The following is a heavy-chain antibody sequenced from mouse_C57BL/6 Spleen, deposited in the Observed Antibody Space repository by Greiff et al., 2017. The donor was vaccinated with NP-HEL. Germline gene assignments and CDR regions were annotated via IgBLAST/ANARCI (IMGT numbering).Heavy chain of an antibody. CDR3: ARRGTEWYFDV. CDR1: GFTFSDYG. D-gene: IGHD3-3*01. Sequence: EVKLMESGGGLVKPGGSLKLSCAASGFTFSDYGMHWVRQAPEKGLEWVAYISSGSSTIYYADTVKGRFTISRDNAKNTLFLQMTSLRSEDTAMYYGARRGTEWYFDVWGTGTTVTVSS. V-gene: IGHV5-17*01. J-gene: IGHJ1*03. CDR2: ISSGSSTI.